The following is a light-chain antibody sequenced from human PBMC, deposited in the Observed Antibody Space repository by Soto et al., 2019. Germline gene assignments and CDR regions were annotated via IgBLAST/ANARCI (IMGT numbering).Light chain of an antibody. CDR1: QTMNNY. Sequence: DIQLTQSPSSLSASVGDRVTITCRASQTMNNYLNWYQQKPGKAPNLLIYGASSLQSGVPSRFSGSGFGTDFTLTITSLQPEDFATYYCQQTNPKPWAFGQGTRVEVK. V-gene: IGKV1-39*01. CDR2: GAS. CDR3: QQTNPKPWA. J-gene: IGKJ1*01.